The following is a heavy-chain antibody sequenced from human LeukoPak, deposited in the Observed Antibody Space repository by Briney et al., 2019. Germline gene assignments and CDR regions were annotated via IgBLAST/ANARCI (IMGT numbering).Heavy chain of an antibody. CDR2: INHSGST. CDR1: GGSFSGYY. Sequence: SETLPLTCAVYGGSFSGYYWSWIRQPPGKGLEWIGEINHSGSTNYNPSLKSRVTISVDTPKNQFSLKLSSVTAADTAVYYCATSPPDYWGQGTLVTVSS. J-gene: IGHJ4*02. CDR3: ATSPPDY. V-gene: IGHV4-34*01.